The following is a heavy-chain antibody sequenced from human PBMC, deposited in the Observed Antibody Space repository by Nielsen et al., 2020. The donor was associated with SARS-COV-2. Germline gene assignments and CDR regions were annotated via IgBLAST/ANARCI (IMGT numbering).Heavy chain of an antibody. Sequence: GESLKIPCGASGFSFRRYCIHLVRQAPGKGLEWVSSITSRSGYIYYADSVRGRFTVSRDNAKTSLYLQMNSLRAEDTAVYYCAREGGDSGSRYALDIWGQGTPVTVSS. D-gene: IGHD1-26*01. V-gene: IGHV3-21*01. CDR1: GFSFRRYC. J-gene: IGHJ6*02. CDR3: AREGGDSGSRYALDI. CDR2: ITSRSGYI.